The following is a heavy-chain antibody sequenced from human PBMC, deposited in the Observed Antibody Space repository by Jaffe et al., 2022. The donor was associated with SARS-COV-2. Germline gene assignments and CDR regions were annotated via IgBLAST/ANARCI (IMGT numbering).Heavy chain of an antibody. V-gene: IGHV2-5*02. Sequence: QITLKESGPTLVKPTQTLTLTCTFSGFSLSTSGVGVGWIRQPPGKALEWLALIYWDDDKRYSPSLKSRLTITKDTSKNQVVLTMTNMDPVDTATYYCGLYCSGGSCYSVGGRYWGQGTLVTVSS. D-gene: IGHD2-15*01. CDR2: IYWDDDK. CDR1: GFSLSTSGVG. J-gene: IGHJ4*02. CDR3: GLYCSGGSCYSVGGRY.